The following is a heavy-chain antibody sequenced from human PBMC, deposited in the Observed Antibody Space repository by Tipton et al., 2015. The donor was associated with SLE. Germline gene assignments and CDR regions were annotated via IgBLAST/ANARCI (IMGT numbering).Heavy chain of an antibody. D-gene: IGHD6-13*01. V-gene: IGHV4-34*01. CDR1: GGSFSGYY. Sequence: TLSLTCAVYGGSFSGYYWSWIRQPPGRGLEWIGEINHSGSTNYNPSLKSRVTISVDTSKNQFSLKLSSVTAADTAVYYCARGWSSWFYWYFDLWGRGTLVTVSS. CDR3: ARGWSSWFYWYFDL. J-gene: IGHJ2*01. CDR2: INHSGST.